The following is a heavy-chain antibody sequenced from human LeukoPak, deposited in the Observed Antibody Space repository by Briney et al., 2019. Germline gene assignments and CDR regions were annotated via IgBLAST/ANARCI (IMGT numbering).Heavy chain of an antibody. D-gene: IGHD2-21*02. CDR2: IYYSGST. J-gene: IGHJ3*02. CDR1: GGSMSSSGQY. V-gene: IGHV4-39*01. CDR3: AKNMTAISRLDVFDI. Sequence: SETLPLICTVSGGSMSSSGQYWGWIRQSPVKGLEWMGSIYYSGSTYYNPSLKSRVSISVDTSKNQFSLELTSVTAADTAIYYCAKNMTAISRLDVFDIWGPGTTVTVS.